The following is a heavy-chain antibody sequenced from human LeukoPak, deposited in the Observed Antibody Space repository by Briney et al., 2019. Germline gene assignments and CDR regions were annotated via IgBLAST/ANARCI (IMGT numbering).Heavy chain of an antibody. CDR1: GYTFTAYY. D-gene: IGHD6-19*01. Sequence: ASVKVSCKASGYTFTAYYMHWVRQAPGQGLEWMGWINPNSGGTNYAQKFQGRVTMTRDTSISTAYMELSRLRSDDTAGFYCAVIALANDFDYWGQGTLVTVSS. J-gene: IGHJ4*02. CDR2: INPNSGGT. V-gene: IGHV1-2*02. CDR3: AVIALANDFDY.